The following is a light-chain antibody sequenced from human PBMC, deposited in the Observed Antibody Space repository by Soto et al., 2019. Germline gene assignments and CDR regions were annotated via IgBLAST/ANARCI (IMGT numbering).Light chain of an antibody. J-gene: IGKJ4*01. V-gene: IGKV1-27*01. CDR1: QGISNY. CDR2: SAS. Sequence: DIPMTQSPSSLSASVGDRVTITCRASQGISNYLAWYRQKLVKVPKLLIYSASTLQSGVPSRFGGSGSGTDFTLTISSLQPEDVATYYCQQYNNWPPLTFGGGTKVDIK. CDR3: QQYNNWPPLT.